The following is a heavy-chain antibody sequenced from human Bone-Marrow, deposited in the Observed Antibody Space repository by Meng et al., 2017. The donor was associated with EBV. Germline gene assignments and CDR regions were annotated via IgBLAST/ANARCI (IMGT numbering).Heavy chain of an antibody. Sequence: QFTQTESDPPPMNPTKTLTLTLTFSSFSLGTMGVCVRCIRQHPGKALYWLALIYWDDDKRYSPSLKSRLTITKDTSKNQVVLTMTNMDPVDTATYYCAHVRIAAAGPFDYWGQGTLVTISS. CDR1: SFSLGTMGVC. CDR3: AHVRIAAAGPFDY. J-gene: IGHJ4*02. CDR2: IYWDDDK. V-gene: IGHV2-5*02. D-gene: IGHD6-13*01.